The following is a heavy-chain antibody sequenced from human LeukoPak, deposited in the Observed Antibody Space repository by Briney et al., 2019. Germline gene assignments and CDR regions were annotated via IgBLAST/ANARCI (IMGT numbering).Heavy chain of an antibody. Sequence: GGSLRLSCAASGFTFTRYAMSWVRQAPGKGLEWVSGISGSGGSTYYADSVKGRFTISRDNSKNTLYLQMSSLGAEDTAVYYCAKDFVVVIAAGDAFDIWGQGTMVTVSS. D-gene: IGHD2-15*01. CDR2: ISGSGGST. V-gene: IGHV3-23*01. CDR1: GFTFTRYA. J-gene: IGHJ3*02. CDR3: AKDFVVVIAAGDAFDI.